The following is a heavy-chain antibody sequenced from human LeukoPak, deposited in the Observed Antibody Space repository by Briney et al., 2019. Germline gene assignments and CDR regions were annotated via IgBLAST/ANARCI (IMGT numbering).Heavy chain of an antibody. J-gene: IGHJ6*03. D-gene: IGHD3-16*01. CDR3: ARQNYDYVWGSSFYYYMDV. CDR1: GGSISSSSYN. Sequence: ASETLSLTCTVSGGSISSSSYNWGWIRQPPGKGLEWIGTLYYNGTTHYSVSLKSRVTVSVDTSKNQFSMRLTSVTAADTAVYYCARQNYDYVWGSSFYYYMDVWGKGTTVTISS. V-gene: IGHV4-39*01. CDR2: LYYNGTT.